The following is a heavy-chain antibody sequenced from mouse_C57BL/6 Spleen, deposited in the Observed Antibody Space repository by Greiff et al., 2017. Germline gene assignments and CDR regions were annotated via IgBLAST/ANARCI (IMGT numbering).Heavy chain of an antibody. D-gene: IGHD1-1*01. CDR3: ASTYGDAMDD. V-gene: IGHV2-6*01. J-gene: IGHJ4*01. Sequence: VKLVESGPGLVAPSQSLSITCTVSGFSLTSYGVDWVRQSPGKGLEWLGVIWGVGSTNYNSALKSRLSISKDNSKSQVFLKMNSLQTDDTAMYYCASTYGDAMDDWGQGTSVTVSS. CDR1: GFSLTSYG. CDR2: IWGVGST.